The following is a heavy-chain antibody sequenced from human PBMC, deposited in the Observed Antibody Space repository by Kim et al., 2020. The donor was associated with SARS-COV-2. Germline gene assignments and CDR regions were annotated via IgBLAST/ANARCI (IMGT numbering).Heavy chain of an antibody. Sequence: ASVKGRFTISRDDSKSIAYLQMNSLKTEDTAVYYCTRGVLQWLVGDWSDYWGQGTLVTVSS. J-gene: IGHJ4*02. D-gene: IGHD6-19*01. CDR3: TRGVLQWLVGDWSDY. V-gene: IGHV3-49*02.